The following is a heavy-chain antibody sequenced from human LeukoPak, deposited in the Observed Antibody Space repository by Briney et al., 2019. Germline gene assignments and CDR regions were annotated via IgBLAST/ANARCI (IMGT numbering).Heavy chain of an antibody. Sequence: SETLSLTCTVSGGSIRNYYWSWIRQPPGKGLEWIGYIYYSGSTNYNPSLKSRVTISVDTSKNQFSLKLSSVTAADTAVYYCARVYYSSSYDYWYFDLWGSGTLVTVSS. CDR2: IYYSGST. CDR1: GGSIRNYY. V-gene: IGHV4-59*01. CDR3: ARVYYSSSYDYWYFDL. J-gene: IGHJ2*01. D-gene: IGHD6-13*01.